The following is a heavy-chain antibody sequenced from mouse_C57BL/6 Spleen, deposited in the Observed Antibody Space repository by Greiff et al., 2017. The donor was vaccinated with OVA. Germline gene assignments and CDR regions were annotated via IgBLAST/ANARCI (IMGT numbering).Heavy chain of an antibody. J-gene: IGHJ3*01. CDR3: TEDYGSSLDWFAY. CDR1: GFTFSNYW. Sequence: EVQRVESGGGLVQPGGSMKLSCVASGFTFSNYWMNWVRQSPEQGLEWVAQIRLTSDNYASHYADSVKGRFTISRADSKSSVYLPMNNLRAEDAGVYYCTEDYGSSLDWFAYWGQGTLVTVSA. CDR2: IRLTSDNYAS. V-gene: IGHV6-3*01. D-gene: IGHD1-1*01.